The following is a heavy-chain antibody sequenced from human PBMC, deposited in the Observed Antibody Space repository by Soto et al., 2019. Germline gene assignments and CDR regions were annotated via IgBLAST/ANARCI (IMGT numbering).Heavy chain of an antibody. Sequence: SETLSLTCAVSGGSISSGAYSWGWIRQPPGKGLEWIGYIYHGGSTYYNPSLKSRATISVDTSKNQFSLKLSSVTAADTAVYYCARNLGYSSSWPNLDYWGQGTLVTVSS. CDR3: ARNLGYSSSWPNLDY. CDR2: IYHGGST. V-gene: IGHV4-30-2*01. CDR1: GGSISSGAYS. D-gene: IGHD6-13*01. J-gene: IGHJ4*02.